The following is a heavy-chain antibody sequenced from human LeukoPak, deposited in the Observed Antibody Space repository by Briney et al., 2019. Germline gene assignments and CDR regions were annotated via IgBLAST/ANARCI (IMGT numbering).Heavy chain of an antibody. D-gene: IGHD6-6*01. J-gene: IGHJ4*02. CDR1: GFTFSSYA. CDR2: ISGSGGST. V-gene: IGHV3-23*01. Sequence: GGSLRLSCAASGFTFSSYAMSRVRQAPGKGLEWVSAISGSGGSTYYADSVKGRFTISRDNSKNTLYLQMNSLRAEDTAVYYCAKGGSSSSNAFDYWGQGTLVTVSS. CDR3: AKGGSSSSNAFDY.